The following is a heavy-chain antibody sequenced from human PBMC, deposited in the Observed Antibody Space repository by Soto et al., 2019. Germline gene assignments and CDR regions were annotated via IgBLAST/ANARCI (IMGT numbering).Heavy chain of an antibody. V-gene: IGHV1-18*01. Sequence: QVQLVQSGAELKKPGASVKVSCKASGYTFTSYGISWVRQAPGQGLEWMGWISAYNGNTNYAQKLQGRVTMTTDTSTSTAYMELRSLRSDDTAVYYCARDKVVTAPYYYYGMDVWGQGTTVTVSS. CDR2: ISAYNGNT. D-gene: IGHD2-21*02. CDR1: GYTFTSYG. J-gene: IGHJ6*02. CDR3: ARDKVVTAPYYYYGMDV.